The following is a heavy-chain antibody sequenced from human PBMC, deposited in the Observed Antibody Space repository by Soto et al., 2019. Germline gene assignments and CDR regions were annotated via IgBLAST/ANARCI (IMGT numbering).Heavy chain of an antibody. CDR1: GGSISSSNW. CDR3: ARCLESGGSCYGVGAFDI. V-gene: IGHV4-4*02. CDR2: IYHSGST. Sequence: QVQLQESGPGLVKPSGTLSLTCAVSGGSISSSNWWSWVRQPPGKGLEWIGEIYHSGSTNYNPSLKCRVTISVDKSKNQFSLKLSSVTAADTAVYYCARCLESGGSCYGVGAFDIWGQGTMVTVSS. J-gene: IGHJ3*02. D-gene: IGHD2-15*01.